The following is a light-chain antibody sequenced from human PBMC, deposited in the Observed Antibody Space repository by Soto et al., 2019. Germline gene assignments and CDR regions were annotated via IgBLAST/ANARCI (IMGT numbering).Light chain of an antibody. Sequence: DIQMTQSPSTLSASVGERVTSTCRASQSLNNYLAWYQQKPGKAPKLLIYDASTLESGVPSRFSGSGSGTDFTLTISRLEPEDFAVYYCQQYANSAPITFGQGTRLEIK. CDR3: QQYANSAPIT. J-gene: IGKJ5*01. V-gene: IGKV1-5*01. CDR2: DAS. CDR1: QSLNNY.